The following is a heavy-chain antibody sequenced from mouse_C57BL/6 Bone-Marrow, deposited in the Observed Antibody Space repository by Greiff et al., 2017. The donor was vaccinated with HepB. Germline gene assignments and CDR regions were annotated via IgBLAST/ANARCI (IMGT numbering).Heavy chain of an antibody. V-gene: IGHV7-3*01. CDR2: IRNKANGYTT. J-gene: IGHJ2*01. CDR3: ARDRGFRYFDY. CDR1: GFTFTDYY. Sequence: EVKVEESGGGLVQPGGSLSLSCAASGFTFTDYYMSWVRQPPGKALEWLGFIRNKANGYTTEYSASVKGRCTISRDNSQSIRYIQMNALRAEDSATNDCARDRGFRYFDYWGQGATLTVSS.